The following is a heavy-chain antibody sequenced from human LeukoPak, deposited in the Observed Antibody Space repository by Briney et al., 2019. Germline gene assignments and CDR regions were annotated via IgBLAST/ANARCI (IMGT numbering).Heavy chain of an antibody. CDR1: GYNFTSYW. Sequence: GESLKISCKGSGYNFTSYWIDWVRQMPGKGLEWIGIIYPGDSDTRYSPSFQGQVTISADKSISTAYLQWSSLKASDTAMYYCATRDYGGNSAYGMDVWGQGTTVTVSS. D-gene: IGHD4-23*01. CDR3: ATRDYGGNSAYGMDV. V-gene: IGHV5-51*01. CDR2: IYPGDSDT. J-gene: IGHJ6*02.